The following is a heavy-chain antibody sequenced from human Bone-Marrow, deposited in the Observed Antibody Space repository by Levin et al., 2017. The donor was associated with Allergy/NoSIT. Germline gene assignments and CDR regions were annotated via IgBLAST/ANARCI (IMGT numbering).Heavy chain of an antibody. CDR1: GFTFSNYA. CDR3: ATFSSRDGYNFNY. CDR2: ISHDGSNK. V-gene: IGHV3-30*03. D-gene: IGHD5-24*01. J-gene: IGHJ4*02. Sequence: HPGGSLRLSCVVSGFTFSNYAMHWVRQAPGKGLEWVAVISHDGSNKLYADSVKGRFTISRDNSKNTLYMQMNSLRAEDTAVYYCATFSSRDGYNFNYWGQGTLVTVSS.